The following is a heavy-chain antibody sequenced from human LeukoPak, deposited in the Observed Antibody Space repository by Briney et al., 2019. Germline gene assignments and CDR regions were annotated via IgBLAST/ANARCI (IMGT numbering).Heavy chain of an antibody. CDR3: ASINYGSGSYYI. CDR2: IYSGGST. V-gene: IGHV3-53*01. J-gene: IGHJ4*02. D-gene: IGHD3-10*01. Sequence: PGGSLRLSCAASGFTFSSYAMSWVRQAPGKGLEWVSVIYSGGSTYYADSVKGRFTISRDNSKNTLYLQMNSLRAEDTAVYYCASINYGSGSYYIWGQGTLVTVSS. CDR1: GFTFSSYA.